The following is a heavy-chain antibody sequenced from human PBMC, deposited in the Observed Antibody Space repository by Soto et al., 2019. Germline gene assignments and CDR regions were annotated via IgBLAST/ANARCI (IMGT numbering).Heavy chain of an antibody. Sequence: QVQLVQSGAEVKKPGASVKVSCKASGYTFTSYAMHWVRQAPGQRLEWMGWINAGNGNTKYSQKFQGRVTITRDTAASTAYMELSSLRSEDTAVYYCARVYKRGWYGLGSRGYWGQGTLVTVSS. D-gene: IGHD6-19*01. CDR2: INAGNGNT. V-gene: IGHV1-3*01. CDR1: GYTFTSYA. CDR3: ARVYKRGWYGLGSRGY. J-gene: IGHJ4*02.